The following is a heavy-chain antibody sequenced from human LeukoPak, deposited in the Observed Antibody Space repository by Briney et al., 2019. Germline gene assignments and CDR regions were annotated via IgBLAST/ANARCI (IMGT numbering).Heavy chain of an antibody. CDR3: ARSPSMIVVAPDY. CDR2: IWYDGSNK. J-gene: IGHJ4*02. CDR1: GLTFSSYG. V-gene: IGHV3-33*01. Sequence: GGSLRLSCAASGLTFSSYGMHWVRQAPGKGLEWVAVIWYDGSNKYYADSVKGRFTISRDNSKNTLYLQMNSLRAEDTAVYYCARSPSMIVVAPDYWGQGTLVTVSS. D-gene: IGHD3-22*01.